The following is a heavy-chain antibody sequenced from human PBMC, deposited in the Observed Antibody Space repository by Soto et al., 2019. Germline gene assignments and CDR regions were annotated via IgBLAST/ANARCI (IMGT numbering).Heavy chain of an antibody. CDR3: ARHLYSGSHDY. Sequence: SETLSLTCTVSGGSISSSSYYWGWIRQPPGKGLEWIGSIYYSGSTYYNPSLKSRVTISVDTSKNQFSLKLSSVTAADTAVYYSARHLYSGSHDYWCQGTLVTVS. CDR2: IYYSGST. V-gene: IGHV4-39*01. D-gene: IGHD1-26*01. J-gene: IGHJ4*02. CDR1: GGSISSSSYY.